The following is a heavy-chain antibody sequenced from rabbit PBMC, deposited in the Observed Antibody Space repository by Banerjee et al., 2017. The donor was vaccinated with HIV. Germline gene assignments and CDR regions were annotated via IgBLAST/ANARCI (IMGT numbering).Heavy chain of an antibody. CDR1: GFSFSSDYD. D-gene: IGHD4-1*01. Sequence: QEQLVESGGGLVQPEGSLTLTCTASGFSFSSDYDISWVRQAPGKGLEWIGCIYTGDGSTYYASWVNGRFTISKASSTTVTLQMTSLTAADTATYFCARDLAGVTGWNFNLWGPGTLVTVS. V-gene: IGHV1S45*01. CDR3: ARDLAGVTGWNFNL. CDR2: IYTGDGST. J-gene: IGHJ4*01.